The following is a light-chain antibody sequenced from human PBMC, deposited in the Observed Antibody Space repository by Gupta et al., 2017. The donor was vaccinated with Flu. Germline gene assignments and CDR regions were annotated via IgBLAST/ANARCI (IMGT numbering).Light chain of an antibody. CDR1: QSLLHTNGYSY. CDR3: MQALQADYD. J-gene: IGKJ2*01. V-gene: IGKV2-28*01. CDR2: LAS. Sequence: DFVMTQSPLSLSVTPGEPASISCRSSQSLLHTNGYSYLDWYVHKPGQSPQLLIYLASTRASGVPDRFSGSGSGTDFTLKISRVEAEDVGIYYCMQALQADYDFGQGTKLEIK.